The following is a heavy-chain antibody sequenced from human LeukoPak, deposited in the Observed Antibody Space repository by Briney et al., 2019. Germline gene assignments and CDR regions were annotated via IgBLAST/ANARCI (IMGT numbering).Heavy chain of an antibody. CDR2: IKQDGSEK. Sequence: PGGSLRLSCAASGFTFSSYWMSWVRQAPGKGLEWVANIKQDGSEKYYVDSVKGRFTISRDNAKNSLYLQMNSLRAEDTAVYYCARGTYDSSGYRDAFDIWGQGTMATVSS. V-gene: IGHV3-7*01. CDR3: ARGTYDSSGYRDAFDI. J-gene: IGHJ3*02. CDR1: GFTFSSYW. D-gene: IGHD3-22*01.